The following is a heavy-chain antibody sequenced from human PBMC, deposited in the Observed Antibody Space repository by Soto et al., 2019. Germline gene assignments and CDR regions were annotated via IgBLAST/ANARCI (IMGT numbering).Heavy chain of an antibody. V-gene: IGHV3-48*03. CDR1: RFTFSTYE. D-gene: IGHD2-2*01. J-gene: IGHJ4*02. CDR2: ISSSGYTV. CDR3: VRYCSTTLCNGVATRTFDY. Sequence: GGSLRLSCAASRFTFSTYEMNWVRQAPGKGLEWVSYISSSGYTVYYADSVKGRFTISRDNTRNSLYRQMNSLRDEDTALYYCVRYCSTTLCNGVATRTFDYWGQGTLVTVSS.